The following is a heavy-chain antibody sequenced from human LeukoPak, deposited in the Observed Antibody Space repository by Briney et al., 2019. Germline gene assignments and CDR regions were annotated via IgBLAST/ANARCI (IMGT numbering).Heavy chain of an antibody. CDR2: IWYDGGNK. Sequence: GRSLRLSCAASGFTFSSYGMHWVRQAPGKGLEWVAVIWYDGGNKYYADSVKGRFTISRDNSKNTLYLQMNSLRAEDTAVYYCAREDGPGATDYWGQGTLVTVSS. V-gene: IGHV3-33*01. CDR1: GFTFSSYG. CDR3: AREDGPGATDY. J-gene: IGHJ4*02. D-gene: IGHD1-26*01.